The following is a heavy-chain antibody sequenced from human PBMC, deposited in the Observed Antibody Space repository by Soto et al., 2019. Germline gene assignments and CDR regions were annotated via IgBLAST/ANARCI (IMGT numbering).Heavy chain of an antibody. CDR1: GFSLSTRGVG. Sequence: QITLKESGPTLVKPTQTLTLTCTFSGFSLSTRGVGVGWIRQPPGKALEWLALIYWDDDEGYRPSLKSRLTITKDSSKNPVVLTMNHMDPVDTATYYCAHRPRRYSSHFDYWGQGTQVSVSP. CDR3: AHRPRRYSSHFDY. V-gene: IGHV2-5*02. CDR2: IYWDDDE. D-gene: IGHD5-18*01. J-gene: IGHJ4*02.